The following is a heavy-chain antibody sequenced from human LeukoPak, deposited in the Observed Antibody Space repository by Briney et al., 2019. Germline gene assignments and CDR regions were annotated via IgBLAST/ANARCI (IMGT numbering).Heavy chain of an antibody. CDR3: ARGSFLGSGTYYNPFDY. D-gene: IGHD3-10*01. CDR2: IWYDGSNK. Sequence: PGGSLRLSCAASGFTFSSYGMHWVRQAPGKGLEWVAVIWYDGSNKYYADSVKGRFTISRDNAKNTLSLQMNSLRAEDTAVYYCARGSFLGSGTYYNPFDYWGQGTPVTVSS. CDR1: GFTFSSYG. V-gene: IGHV3-33*01. J-gene: IGHJ4*02.